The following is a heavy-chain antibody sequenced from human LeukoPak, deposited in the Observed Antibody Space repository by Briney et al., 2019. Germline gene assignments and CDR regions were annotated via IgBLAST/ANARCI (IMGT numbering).Heavy chain of an antibody. V-gene: IGHV3-23*01. CDR2: ISGRGGST. CDR3: AKDLTITMVRGVIITGDAFDI. D-gene: IGHD3-10*01. J-gene: IGHJ3*02. Sequence: GGSLRLSCAASGFTFSSYAMSWVRQAPGKGLEWVSAISGRGGSTYYADSVKGRFTIFRDNSKNTLYLQMNSLRAEDTAVYYCAKDLTITMVRGVIITGDAFDIWGQGTMVTVSS. CDR1: GFTFSSYA.